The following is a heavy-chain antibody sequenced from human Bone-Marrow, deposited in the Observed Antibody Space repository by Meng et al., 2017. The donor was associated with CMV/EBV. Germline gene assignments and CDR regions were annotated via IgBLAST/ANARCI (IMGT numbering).Heavy chain of an antibody. D-gene: IGHD5-18*01. J-gene: IGHJ4*02. Sequence: GEFLKIFCAASGFTVSSNYIIWVRHASGKGLECVSVIYRGVSTFYADSVKGRFTISRDDSKNTLHLQMNSLRAEDSAVYFCATASGYTYGIDFWGQGTPVTVSS. CDR2: IYRGVST. CDR1: GFTVSSNY. V-gene: IGHV3-53*01. CDR3: ATASGYTYGIDF.